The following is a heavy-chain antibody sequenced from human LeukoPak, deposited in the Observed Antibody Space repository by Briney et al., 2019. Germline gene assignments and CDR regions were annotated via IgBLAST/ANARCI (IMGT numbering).Heavy chain of an antibody. CDR2: ISGNNDNP. Sequence: ASVKVSCKTSGYTFSNCGINWVRQPPGQGLEWMGWISGNNDNPNYGQKFQGRLTVTTVSSTSTAYMELRNLRFDDTAVYYCAKDGTSTDDYWGQGTLVTV. CDR1: GYTFSNCG. V-gene: IGHV1-18*01. D-gene: IGHD2-2*01. J-gene: IGHJ4*02. CDR3: AKDGTSTDDY.